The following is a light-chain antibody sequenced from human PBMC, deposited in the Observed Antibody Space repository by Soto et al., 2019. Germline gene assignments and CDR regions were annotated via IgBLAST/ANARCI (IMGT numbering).Light chain of an antibody. CDR3: QQLNRYPFT. V-gene: IGKV1-9*01. Sequence: DIQLTQSPSFLSASVGDRVTITCRASQGISNYLAWYQQKPGRAPKLLIYAASTLQTGVPSRFSGRGSVTEFTLTISSLQPEDFATYYCQQLNRYPFTFGPGTKVDIK. J-gene: IGKJ3*01. CDR1: QGISNY. CDR2: AAS.